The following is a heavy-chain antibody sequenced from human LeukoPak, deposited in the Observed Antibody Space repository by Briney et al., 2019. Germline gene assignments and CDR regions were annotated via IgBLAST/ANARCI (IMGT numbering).Heavy chain of an antibody. D-gene: IGHD3-10*01. CDR2: ISAYNGNT. Sequence: ASVKVSCKASGYTFTSYGISWVRQAPGQGLEWMGWISAYNGNTNYAQKLQGRVTMTTDTSTSTAYMELRSLRSDDTAVYYCARGRSPRRGSGNALYYYYMDVWGKGTTVTVSS. CDR1: GYTFTSYG. J-gene: IGHJ6*03. V-gene: IGHV1-18*01. CDR3: ARGRSPRRGSGNALYYYYMDV.